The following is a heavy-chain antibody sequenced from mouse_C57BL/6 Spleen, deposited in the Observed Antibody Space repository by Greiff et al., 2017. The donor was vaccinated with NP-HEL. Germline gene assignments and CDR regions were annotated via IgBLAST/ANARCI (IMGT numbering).Heavy chain of an antibody. CDR3: ARSLYYYGSSYGYAMDY. D-gene: IGHD1-1*01. CDR2: INPSNGGT. V-gene: IGHV1-53*01. J-gene: IGHJ4*01. Sequence: QVHVQQPGTELVKPGASVQLSCKASGYTFTSYWMHWVKQRPGQGLAWIGNINPSNGGTNYNEKFKSKATLTVDKSSSTAYMQLSSLTSEDSAVYYCARSLYYYGSSYGYAMDYWGQGTSVTVSS. CDR1: GYTFTSYW.